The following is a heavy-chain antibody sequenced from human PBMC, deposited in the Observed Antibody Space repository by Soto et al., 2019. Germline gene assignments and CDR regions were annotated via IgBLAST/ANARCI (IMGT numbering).Heavy chain of an antibody. D-gene: IGHD2-15*01. CDR2: RYYSEST. Sequence: SETLSLTCAVSGGSITTGGYYWSWIRQLPGKGLEWIGHRYYSESTYYNPSLKSRVSISLDTSKNQFSLKLSFVTAADTAMYYCARTKCSGGSCYSWSLDYWGQGTPVTVSS. CDR1: GGSITTGGYY. CDR3: ARTKCSGGSCYSWSLDY. V-gene: IGHV4-31*11. J-gene: IGHJ4*02.